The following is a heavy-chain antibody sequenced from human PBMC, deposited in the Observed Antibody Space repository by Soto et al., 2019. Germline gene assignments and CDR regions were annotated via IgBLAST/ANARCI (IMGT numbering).Heavy chain of an antibody. D-gene: IGHD3-10*01. Sequence: PSETLSLTCAVYGGSFSGDYWSWIRQPPGKGLEWIGEINHSGSTNYNPSLKSRVTISVDTSKNQFSLKLSSVTAADTAVYYCARDRRLITMVRGVSLWFDPWGQGTLVTVS. V-gene: IGHV4-34*01. CDR2: INHSGST. CDR3: ARDRRLITMVRGVSLWFDP. J-gene: IGHJ5*02. CDR1: GGSFSGDY.